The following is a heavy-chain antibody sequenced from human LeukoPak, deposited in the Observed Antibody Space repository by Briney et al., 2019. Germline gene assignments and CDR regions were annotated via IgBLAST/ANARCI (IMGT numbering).Heavy chain of an antibody. V-gene: IGHV3-7*01. CDR1: GFTFDNYW. CDR2: IKQDGGER. D-gene: IGHD3/OR15-3a*01. CDR3: VRDGRPLDY. J-gene: IGHJ4*02. Sequence: GGSLRLSCTASGFTFDNYWMTWVRQPPGKGLEWVANIKQDGGERYYVDSVRGQFTISRDNSKNSLYLQMNSLRAEDTAVYYCVRDGRPLDYWGQGTLVIVS.